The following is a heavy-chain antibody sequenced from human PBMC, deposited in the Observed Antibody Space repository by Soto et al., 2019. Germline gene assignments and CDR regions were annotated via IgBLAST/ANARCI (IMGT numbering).Heavy chain of an antibody. CDR3: ATPEVSIAGDVAYYGMDV. D-gene: IGHD6-6*01. CDR2: INPSGGST. V-gene: IGHV1-46*01. J-gene: IGHJ6*02. CDR1: GYTFTSYY. Sequence: QVQLVQSGAEVKKPGASVKVSCKASGYTFTSYYMHWVRQAPGQGLEWMGIINPSGGSTSYAQKFQGRVTMTRDTSTSTVYMELSSLRSEDTAVYYCATPEVSIAGDVAYYGMDVWGQGTTVTVSS.